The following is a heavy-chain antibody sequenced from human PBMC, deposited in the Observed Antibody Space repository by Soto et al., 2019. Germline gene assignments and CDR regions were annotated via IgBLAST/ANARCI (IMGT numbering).Heavy chain of an antibody. CDR3: AKDLDIVVVVAAILFDY. J-gene: IGHJ4*02. CDR1: GFTFSSYA. CDR2: ISGSGGST. Sequence: PGGSLRLSCAASGFTFSSYAMSWVRQAPGKGLEWVSAISGSGGSTYYADSVKGRFTISRDNSKNTLYLQMNSLRAEDTAVYYCAKDLDIVVVVAAILFDYWGQGTLVTVSS. D-gene: IGHD2-15*01. V-gene: IGHV3-23*01.